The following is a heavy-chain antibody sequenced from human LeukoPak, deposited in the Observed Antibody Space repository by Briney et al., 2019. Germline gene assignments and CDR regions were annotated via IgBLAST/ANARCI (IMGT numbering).Heavy chain of an antibody. V-gene: IGHV4-30-4*01. J-gene: IGHJ4*02. D-gene: IGHD4-17*01. Sequence: PSETLSLTCTVSGGSISSGDYYWSWIRQPPGKGLEWIGYIYYSGSTYYNPSLKSRVTISVDTSKNQFSLKLSSVTAADTAVYYCARLQHLATVTTYFDYWGQGTLVTVSS. CDR3: ARLQHLATVTTYFDY. CDR2: IYYSGST. CDR1: GGSISSGDYY.